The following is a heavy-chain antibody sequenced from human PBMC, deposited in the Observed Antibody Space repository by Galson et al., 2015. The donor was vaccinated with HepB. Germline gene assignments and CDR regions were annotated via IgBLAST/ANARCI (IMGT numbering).Heavy chain of an antibody. CDR3: ARDIEDRGYFDF. Sequence: SLRLSCAASGFTFSYHALHWVRQAPGKGLEWVAVISFDGTTKFSADSVKGRFTISRDNSKNTLYLHMNSLRTEDTAIYYCARDIEDRGYFDFWGQGTLVTVSS. V-gene: IGHV3-30-3*01. CDR1: GFTFSYHA. J-gene: IGHJ4*02. D-gene: IGHD2-15*01. CDR2: ISFDGTTK.